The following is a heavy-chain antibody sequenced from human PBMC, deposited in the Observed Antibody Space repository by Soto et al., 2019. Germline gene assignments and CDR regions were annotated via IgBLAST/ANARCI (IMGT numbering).Heavy chain of an antibody. D-gene: IGHD6-19*01. V-gene: IGHV1-18*01. CDR3: AGEIAVAVRDFVY. J-gene: IGHJ4*02. CDR2: ISAYNGNT. CDR1: GYTFTSYG. Sequence: ASVKVSCKASGYTFTSYGISWVRQAPGQGLEWMGWISAYNGNTNYAQKLQGRVTMTTDTSTTTAYMELRSLRSDDTAVYYCAGEIAVAVRDFVYWRQGTLVTVSS.